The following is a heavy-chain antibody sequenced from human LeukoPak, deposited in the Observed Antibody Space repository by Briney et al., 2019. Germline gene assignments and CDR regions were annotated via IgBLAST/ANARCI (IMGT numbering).Heavy chain of an antibody. CDR2: ISAYNGNT. D-gene: IGHD2-2*01. J-gene: IGHJ6*02. CDR3: ARPPEGYCSSTSCYDHPYYYYYGMDV. Sequence: ASVKVSCKASGYTFTSYGISWVRQAPGQGLEWMGWISAYNGNTNYAQKLQGRVTMTTDTSTSTAYMELSSLRSEDTAVYYCARPPEGYCSSTSCYDHPYYYYYGMDVWGQGTTVTVSS. V-gene: IGHV1-18*01. CDR1: GYTFTSYG.